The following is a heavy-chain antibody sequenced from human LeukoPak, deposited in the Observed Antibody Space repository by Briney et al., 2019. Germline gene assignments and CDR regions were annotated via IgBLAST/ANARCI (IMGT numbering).Heavy chain of an antibody. V-gene: IGHV3-30-3*01. D-gene: IGHD3-9*01. CDR3: AKEPSLSDMELDY. CDR1: GFTFSSYA. J-gene: IGHJ4*02. Sequence: GGSLRLSCAASGFTFSSYAMHWVRQAPGKGLEWVAVISYDGSNKYYADSVKGRFTISRDNSKNTLYLQMNSLRAEDTAVYYCAKEPSLSDMELDYWGQGTLVTVSS. CDR2: ISYDGSNK.